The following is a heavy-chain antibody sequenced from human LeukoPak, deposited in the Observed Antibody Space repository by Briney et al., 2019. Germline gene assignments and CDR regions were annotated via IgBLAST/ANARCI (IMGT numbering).Heavy chain of an antibody. D-gene: IGHD1-26*01. J-gene: IGHJ4*02. V-gene: IGHV3-48*04. CDR1: GFTFSSYS. Sequence: GGSLRLSCAASGFTFSSYSMNWVRQAPGKGLEWVSFISSSSSTIYYAGSVKGRFTISRDNAKNSLYLQMNSLRAEDTAVYYCARDRGGSYSAIDYWGQGTLVIVSS. CDR3: ARDRGGSYSAIDY. CDR2: ISSSSSTI.